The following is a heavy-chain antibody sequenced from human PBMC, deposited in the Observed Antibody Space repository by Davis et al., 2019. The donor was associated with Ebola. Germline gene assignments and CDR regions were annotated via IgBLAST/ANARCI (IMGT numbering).Heavy chain of an antibody. Sequence: PGGSLRLSCAASGFTFSSYAMTWVRQAPGKGLEWVSAISGSGGTTYYADSMKGRFTISRDNSKNTLYLQMKGLRAEDTAVYYCAKDHDFWSGYYDYWGQGTLVTVSS. J-gene: IGHJ4*02. D-gene: IGHD3-3*01. CDR1: GFTFSSYA. V-gene: IGHV3-23*01. CDR2: ISGSGGTT. CDR3: AKDHDFWSGYYDY.